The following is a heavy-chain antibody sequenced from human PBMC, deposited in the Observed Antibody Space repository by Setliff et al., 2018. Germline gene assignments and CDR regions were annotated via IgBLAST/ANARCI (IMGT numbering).Heavy chain of an antibody. CDR1: GYAFTSYD. V-gene: IGHV1-8*01. D-gene: IGHD3-9*01. J-gene: IGHJ3*02. CDR3: ARDPSPRYDILTGYAPMGAFDI. Sequence: GASVKVSCKASGYAFTSYDINWVRQATGQGLEWMGWMNPNSGNTGYAQKFQGRVTITADESTSTAYMELSSLRSEDTAVYYCARDPSPRYDILTGYAPMGAFDIWGQGTMVTVSS. CDR2: MNPNSGNT.